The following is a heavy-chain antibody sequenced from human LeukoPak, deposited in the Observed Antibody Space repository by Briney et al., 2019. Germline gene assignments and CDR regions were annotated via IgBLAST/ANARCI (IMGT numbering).Heavy chain of an antibody. Sequence: GGALRLSCEASGFTFCSHAMYWVRQAPGKGLEWVAGIFCSGGILHYADPVKGRSTISRDNSPNTEYLKINSLRAKDTAVYYCGKTSVGYSSGQKPAWPVDYWGQGTLVTVSS. CDR1: GFTFCSHA. J-gene: IGHJ4*02. D-gene: IGHD5-18*01. CDR3: GKTSVGYSSGQKPAWPVDY. V-gene: IGHV3-23*01. CDR2: IFCSGGIL.